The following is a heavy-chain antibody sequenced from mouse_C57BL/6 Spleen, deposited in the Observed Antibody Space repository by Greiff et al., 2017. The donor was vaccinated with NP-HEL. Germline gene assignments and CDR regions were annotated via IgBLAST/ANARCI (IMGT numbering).Heavy chain of an antibody. Sequence: QVQLKESGAELVKPGASVKISCKASGYAFSSYWMNWVKQRPGKGLEWIGQIYPGDGDTNYNGKFKGKATLTADKSSSTAYMQLSSLTSEDSAVYFCARWGNYYGSSSYYFDYWGQGTTLTVSS. CDR2: IYPGDGDT. J-gene: IGHJ2*01. V-gene: IGHV1-80*01. D-gene: IGHD1-1*01. CDR1: GYAFSSYW. CDR3: ARWGNYYGSSSYYFDY.